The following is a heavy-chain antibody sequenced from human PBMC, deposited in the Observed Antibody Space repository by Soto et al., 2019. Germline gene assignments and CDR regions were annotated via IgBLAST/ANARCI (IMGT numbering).Heavy chain of an antibody. Sequence: SETLSLTCAVSGGSIISSNWWSFVRQPPGKGLEWIGEIYHSGSTNYNPSLKSRVTISVDKSKNQFSLKLSSVTAADTAVYYCARVGVVVVAATGRGYYYGMDVWGQGTTVTVSS. V-gene: IGHV4-4*02. D-gene: IGHD2-15*01. CDR1: GGSIISSNW. CDR3: ARVGVVVVAATGRGYYYGMDV. J-gene: IGHJ6*02. CDR2: IYHSGST.